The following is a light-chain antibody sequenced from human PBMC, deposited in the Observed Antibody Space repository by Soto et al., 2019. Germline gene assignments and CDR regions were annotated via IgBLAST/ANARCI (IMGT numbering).Light chain of an antibody. Sequence: IQLTQSPTTLPASVGDRVTLTCRASESISNWLAWYQQRPGTAPKLLIYHASILETAVPSRFSGNGSGTEFTLTISSLKPGDFATYYCQQYRTYSFGKGSRVEIK. CDR3: QQYRTYS. V-gene: IGKV1-5*01. CDR1: ESISNW. J-gene: IGKJ1*01. CDR2: HAS.